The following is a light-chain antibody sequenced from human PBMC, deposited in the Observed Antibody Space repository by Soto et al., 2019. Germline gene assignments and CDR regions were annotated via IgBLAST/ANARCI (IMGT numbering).Light chain of an antibody. J-gene: IGKJ4*01. CDR3: HQYDSSPLT. CDR1: QSVSSSY. Sequence: EIVLTQSPGTLSLSPGERATLSCRASQSVSSSYLAWYQQKHGQAPRLLLYGASSRATGIPDRFSGSGSGTDFTLTISRLEAEDLAVYYCHQYDSSPLTFGGGTKVEIK. CDR2: GAS. V-gene: IGKV3-20*01.